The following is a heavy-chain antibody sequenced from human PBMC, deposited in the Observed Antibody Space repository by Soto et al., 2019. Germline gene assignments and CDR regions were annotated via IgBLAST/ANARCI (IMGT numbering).Heavy chain of an antibody. J-gene: IGHJ4*02. Sequence: EVQLVESGGGLVKPGGSLRLSCAASGITFSSYSMNWVRQAPGKGLEWVSSISSSSSYIYYADSVKGRFTISRDNAKNSLYLQMYSLRAEDTAVYYCARDQRSWERDYWGQGTLVTVSS. CDR2: ISSSSSYI. V-gene: IGHV3-21*06. CDR3: ARDQRSWERDY. D-gene: IGHD1-26*01. CDR1: GITFSSYS.